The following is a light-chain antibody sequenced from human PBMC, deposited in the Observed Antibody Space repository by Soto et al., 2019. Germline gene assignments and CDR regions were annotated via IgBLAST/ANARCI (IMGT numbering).Light chain of an antibody. CDR3: TSYTSDSSLI. V-gene: IGLV2-14*03. CDR1: SSDIGGYRY. J-gene: IGLJ2*01. Sequence: QSALTQPASVSGSPGQSVTISCTGTSSDIGGYRYVSWYQQRPGKAPKLMIHDVTNRPSGVSDRFSGSKSGNTASLTISGLQAEDEADYYCTSYTSDSSLIFGGGTQLTVL. CDR2: DVT.